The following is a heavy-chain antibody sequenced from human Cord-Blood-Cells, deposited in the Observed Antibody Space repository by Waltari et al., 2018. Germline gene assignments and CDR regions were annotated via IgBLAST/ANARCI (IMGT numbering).Heavy chain of an antibody. V-gene: IGHV1-2*04. J-gene: IGHJ6*02. CDR1: GYTFTGYY. CDR2: INPNSGGT. CDR3: ARDGYCSGGSCYTYGMDV. Sequence: QVQLVQSGAEVKKPGASVKVSCKASGYTFTGYYMHWVRQAPGQGLEWMGWINPNSGGTNYAQKFQGWVTMTRDTSISTAYMELSRLRSDDTAVYYCARDGYCSGGSCYTYGMDVWGQGTTVTVSS. D-gene: IGHD2-15*01.